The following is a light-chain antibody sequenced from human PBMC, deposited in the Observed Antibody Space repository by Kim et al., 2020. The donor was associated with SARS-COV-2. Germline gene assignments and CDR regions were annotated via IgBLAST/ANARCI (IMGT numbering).Light chain of an antibody. J-gene: IGLJ3*02. CDR3: KSRDSSGNHLV. Sequence: ALGQTIRITCQGDSLIIYYASWYQQKPGKAPVLVINAKDNRPSGVPDRFSGSTSGNTASLTITGAQAEDEADYYCKSRDSSGNHLVFGGGTQLTVL. V-gene: IGLV3-19*01. CDR1: SLIIYY. CDR2: AKD.